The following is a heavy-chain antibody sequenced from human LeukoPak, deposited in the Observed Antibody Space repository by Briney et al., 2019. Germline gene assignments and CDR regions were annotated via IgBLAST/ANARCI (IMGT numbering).Heavy chain of an antibody. CDR1: GFTFTSYV. D-gene: IGHD4/OR15-4a*01. CDR3: AKDRANSYAFDI. J-gene: IGHJ3*02. V-gene: IGHV3-23*01. CDR2: ISGSGVSV. Sequence: GGSLRLSCAASGFTFTSYVMSWVRQAPGKGLEGVSTISGSGVSVYYADSVKGRFTISRDNSKNTLYLQMHSLRGEDTAVYYCAKDRANSYAFDIWGQGTMVTVSS.